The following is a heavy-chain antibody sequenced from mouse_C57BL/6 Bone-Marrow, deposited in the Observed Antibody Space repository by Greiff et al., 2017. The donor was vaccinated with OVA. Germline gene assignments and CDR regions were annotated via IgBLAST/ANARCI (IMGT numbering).Heavy chain of an antibody. V-gene: IGHV1-55*01. Sequence: VQLQQPGAELVKPGASVKMSCKASGYTFTSYWITWVKQRPGQGLEWIGDIYPGSGSTNYNEKFKSKATLTVDTSSSTAYMQLSSLTAEDSAVYYCAREGGNGDYYAMDYWGQGTSVTVSS. CDR3: AREGGNGDYYAMDY. CDR2: IYPGSGST. J-gene: IGHJ4*01. D-gene: IGHD2-1*01. CDR1: GYTFTSYW.